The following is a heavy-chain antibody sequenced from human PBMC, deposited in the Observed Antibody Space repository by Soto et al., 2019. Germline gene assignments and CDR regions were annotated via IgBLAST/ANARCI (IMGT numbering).Heavy chain of an antibody. D-gene: IGHD1-7*01. CDR3: ARETASGTTNLDY. CDR2: ITSSSAFL. Sequence: GGSLRLSCAASGFTFSSYSMNWVRQAPGKGLEWVSSITSSSAFLYYADSLKGRFTISRDNARNSLYLQMHSLRAEDTAVYYCARETASGTTNLDYWGQGTMVTVSS. CDR1: GFTFSSYS. V-gene: IGHV3-21*01. J-gene: IGHJ4*02.